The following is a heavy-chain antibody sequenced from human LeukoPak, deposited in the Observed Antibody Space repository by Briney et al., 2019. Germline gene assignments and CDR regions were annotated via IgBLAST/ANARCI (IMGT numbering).Heavy chain of an antibody. Sequence: GGSLRLSCAASGFTFSNYIMNWVRQAPGKGLELVASISSSSSYINYADSVKGRFTISRDNAKNSLYLQVNSLRAEDTAVYYCARDLVVEMASAAEDYWGQGTLVTVSS. D-gene: IGHD5-24*01. CDR1: GFTFSNYI. CDR3: ARDLVVEMASAAEDY. CDR2: ISSSSSYI. J-gene: IGHJ4*02. V-gene: IGHV3-21*01.